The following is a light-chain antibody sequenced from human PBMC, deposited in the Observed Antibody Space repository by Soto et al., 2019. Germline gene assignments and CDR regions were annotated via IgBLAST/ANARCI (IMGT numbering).Light chain of an antibody. CDR1: QTVSSY. Sequence: EILLTQSPATLSLSPGEKATLSCRASQTVSSYLAWYQQKPGQAPRRLSYDASNMATGIPARFSGSGSGTDFTLTISSLEPEDFAVYRRQKRRNWLWTSVQGTQV. CDR2: DAS. J-gene: IGKJ1*01. V-gene: IGKV3-11*01. CDR3: QKRRNWLWT.